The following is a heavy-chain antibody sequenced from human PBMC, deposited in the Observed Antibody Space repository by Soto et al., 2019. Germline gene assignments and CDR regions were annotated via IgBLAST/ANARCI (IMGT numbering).Heavy chain of an antibody. CDR1: GFTFSDYY. J-gene: IGHJ4*02. CDR3: VPGSSGSGGEDS. CDR2: IGSSDNII. V-gene: IGHV3-11*01. Sequence: PVGSLRLSCAASGFTFSDYYMSWIRQAPGKGLEWVSYIGSSDNIIYYADSVKGRFTISRDNAKNSLYLQMNSLRAEDTAVYYCVPGSSGSGGEDSWGQGTLVTVSS. D-gene: IGHD3-10*01.